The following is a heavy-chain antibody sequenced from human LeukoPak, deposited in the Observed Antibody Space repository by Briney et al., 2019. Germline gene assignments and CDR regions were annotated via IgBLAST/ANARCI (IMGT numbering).Heavy chain of an antibody. J-gene: IGHJ4*02. CDR3: ARASTTVPNLLDY. Sequence: GGSLRLSCAASGFTFSTYWMHWVRQAPGKGLVWVSRIKGDGSSTIYADSVRGRFTISRDNSKNTLYLQTSSLRAEDTAVYYCARASTTVPNLLDYWGQGTLVTVSS. CDR1: GFTFSTYW. CDR2: IKGDGSST. V-gene: IGHV3-74*01. D-gene: IGHD4-17*01.